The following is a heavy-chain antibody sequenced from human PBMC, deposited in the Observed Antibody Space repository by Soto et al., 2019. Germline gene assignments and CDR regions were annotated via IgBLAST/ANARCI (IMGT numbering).Heavy chain of an antibody. D-gene: IGHD5-12*01. J-gene: IGHJ4*02. CDR1: GYSFTTHW. V-gene: IGHV5-51*01. Sequence: EVQLVQSGAEVKKPGESLKIPCKGSGYSFTTHWIGWVRQMPGKGLEWMGIIYPGDSDTRYSPSFQGQVTISADKSISTAYLQWSSLKASDTAMYFCARGGDRVGYDWRVFDYWGQGTLVTVSS. CDR3: ARGGDRVGYDWRVFDY. CDR2: IYPGDSDT.